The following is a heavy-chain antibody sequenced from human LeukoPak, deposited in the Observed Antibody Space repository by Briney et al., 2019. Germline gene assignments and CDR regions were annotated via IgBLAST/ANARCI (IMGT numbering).Heavy chain of an antibody. V-gene: IGHV1-2*02. Sequence: ASVKVSCKTSGYTFSAFYMHWVRQAPGQGPEWMGWINPDSGGSEYGQKFQGRVTMTRDTSTSTVYMELSSLRSEDTAVYYCARDREGATTFAFDIWGQGTMVTVSS. D-gene: IGHD1-26*01. CDR2: INPDSGGS. CDR3: ARDREGATTFAFDI. J-gene: IGHJ3*02. CDR1: GYTFSAFY.